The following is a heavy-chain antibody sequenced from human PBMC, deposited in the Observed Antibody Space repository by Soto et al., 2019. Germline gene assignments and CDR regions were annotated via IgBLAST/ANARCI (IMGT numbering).Heavy chain of an antibody. CDR3: ARDLPNTFYYYGMDV. CDR2: IIPIFGTA. CDR1: GGTFSSYA. Sequence: SVKVSCKASGGTFSSYAISWVRQAPGQGLEWMGGIIPIFGTANYAQKFQGRVTITADESTSTAYMELSSLRSEDTAVYYCARDLPNTFYYYGMDVWGQGTKVTVSS. D-gene: IGHD3-16*01. V-gene: IGHV1-69*13. J-gene: IGHJ6*02.